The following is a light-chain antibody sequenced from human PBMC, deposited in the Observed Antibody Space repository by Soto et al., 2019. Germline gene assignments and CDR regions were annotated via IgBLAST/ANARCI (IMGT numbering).Light chain of an antibody. CDR3: QKYNGEFA. CDR2: DAS. V-gene: IGKV1-27*01. J-gene: IGKJ3*01. Sequence: DIQMTQSPSSLSASVGDRVTITCRXXQGISYYLAWYQQKPGKGPKLLIYDASTLQSGVPSRFSGSGSGTDFTLTISSLQPEDVATYYCQKYNGEFAFGPGTKVDV. CDR1: QGISYY.